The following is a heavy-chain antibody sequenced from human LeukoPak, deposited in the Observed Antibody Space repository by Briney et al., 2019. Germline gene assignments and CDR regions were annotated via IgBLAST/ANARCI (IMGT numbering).Heavy chain of an antibody. Sequence: PGGSLRLSCAASGFTFSSYSMNWVRQAPGKGLEWVSSISSSSSYIYYADSVKGRFTISGDNAKNSLYLQMNSLRAEDTAVYYCARDTHYGSGSYYNMGALGFDYWGQGTLVTVSS. J-gene: IGHJ4*02. V-gene: IGHV3-21*01. CDR1: GFTFSSYS. D-gene: IGHD3-10*01. CDR3: ARDTHYGSGSYYNMGALGFDY. CDR2: ISSSSSYI.